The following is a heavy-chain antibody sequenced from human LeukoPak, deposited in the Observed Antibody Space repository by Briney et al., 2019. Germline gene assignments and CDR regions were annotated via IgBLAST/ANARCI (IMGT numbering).Heavy chain of an antibody. Sequence: TGGSLRLSCAASGFTFSSYSMNWVRQAPGKGLEWVSSISSSSSYIYYADSVKGRFTISRDNAKNSLYLQMNSLRAEDTAVYYCARGGTYDSSGYYYWGQGTLATVSS. CDR2: ISSSSSYI. V-gene: IGHV3-21*01. CDR1: GFTFSSYS. D-gene: IGHD3-22*01. J-gene: IGHJ4*02. CDR3: ARGGTYDSSGYYY.